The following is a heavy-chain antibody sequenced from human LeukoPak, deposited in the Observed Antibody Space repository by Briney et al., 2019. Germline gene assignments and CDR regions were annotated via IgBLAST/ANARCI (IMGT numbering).Heavy chain of an antibody. Sequence: ETLSLTCTVSGGSISSYYWSWVRQAPGKGLEWVSAISGSGGSTYYGDSVKGRFTISRDNSKNTLYLQMNSLRAEDTAVYYCAKGHPPDFDYWGQGTLITVSS. V-gene: IGHV3-23*01. CDR1: GGSISSYY. J-gene: IGHJ4*02. CDR2: ISGSGGST. CDR3: AKGHPPDFDY.